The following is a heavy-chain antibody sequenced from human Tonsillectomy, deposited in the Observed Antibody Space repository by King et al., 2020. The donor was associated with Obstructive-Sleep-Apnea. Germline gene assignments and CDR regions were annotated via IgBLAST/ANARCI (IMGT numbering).Heavy chain of an antibody. Sequence: QLVQSGAEVKKPGASVKVSCKASGYSFISYEIHWVRQATGQGLEWMGWTNVNSGNAGYAEKFQGRVTMTSDTSITTAYMELTSLRYEDTAMYYCARGSDNADPPRGLGRLDPWGQGTLVTVSS. CDR1: GYSFISYE. CDR3: ARGSDNADPPRGLGRLDP. D-gene: IGHD1-1*01. CDR2: TNVNSGNA. J-gene: IGHJ5*02. V-gene: IGHV1-8*01.